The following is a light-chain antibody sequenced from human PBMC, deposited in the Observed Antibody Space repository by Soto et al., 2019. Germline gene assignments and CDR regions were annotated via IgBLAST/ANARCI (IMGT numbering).Light chain of an antibody. Sequence: DIPMTQSPSTLSASVGDRVTITCRASQYISRWLAWYQQKPGKAPNLLIYKASSLRSGVPSRFSGSGSETEFTLTISGIQPDDFAIYYCQQYRSFWTFGQGTKVDIK. J-gene: IGKJ1*01. CDR3: QQYRSFWT. V-gene: IGKV1-5*03. CDR1: QYISRW. CDR2: KAS.